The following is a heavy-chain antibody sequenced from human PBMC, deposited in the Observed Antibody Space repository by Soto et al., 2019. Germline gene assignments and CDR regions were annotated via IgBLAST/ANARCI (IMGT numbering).Heavy chain of an antibody. J-gene: IGHJ4*02. D-gene: IGHD3-10*01. Sequence: ASVKVSCKASGYTFTSYGISWVRQAPGQGLEWMGWISAYNGNTNYAQKLQGRVTMTTDTSTSTAYMELRSLRSDDTAVYYCARSPQILLWFGDGYYWGQGTLVTVSS. CDR2: ISAYNGNT. CDR3: ARSPQILLWFGDGYY. V-gene: IGHV1-18*01. CDR1: GYTFTSYG.